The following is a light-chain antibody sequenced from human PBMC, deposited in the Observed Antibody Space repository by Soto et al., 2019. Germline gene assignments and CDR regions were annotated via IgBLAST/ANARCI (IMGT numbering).Light chain of an antibody. Sequence: ENVLTQSPDTLSLSPGERATLSCRASQSVKSTYITWYQQKPGQAPRLLIYGGSRRATGIPDRFSGSGSETAFTLTISRLEPEDSAVYHCQQHDTSPLYTFGQGAKLEIK. CDR2: GGS. CDR1: QSVKSTY. CDR3: QQHDTSPLYT. V-gene: IGKV3-20*01. J-gene: IGKJ2*01.